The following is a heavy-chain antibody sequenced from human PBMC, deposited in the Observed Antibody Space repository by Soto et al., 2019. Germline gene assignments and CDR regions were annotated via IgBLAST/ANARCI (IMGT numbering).Heavy chain of an antibody. D-gene: IGHD3-10*01. Sequence: EELSHTNTVSGDSVTRGDYYWSWIRQPPGKGLEWIGYIYYSGNTNYSPSLNSPVTLSLDTSHNQLSLKLSSVTAADKAVYFWARITLDTYMTSCFAPWGQGTLVNV. CDR3: ARITLDTYMTSCFAP. CDR1: GDSVTRGDYY. CDR2: IYYSGNT. V-gene: IGHV4-61*08. J-gene: IGHJ5*01.